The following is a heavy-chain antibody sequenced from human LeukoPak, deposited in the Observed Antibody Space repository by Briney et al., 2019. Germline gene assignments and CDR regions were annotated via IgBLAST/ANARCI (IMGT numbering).Heavy chain of an antibody. J-gene: IGHJ4*02. V-gene: IGHV5-51*01. CDR3: ARGGANEYVWGSYRFFDY. CDR2: IYPGDSAT. D-gene: IGHD3-16*02. CDR1: GYSFTSYW. Sequence: GASLKISCKASGYSFTSYWIGWVRPMPGKGLEWMGIIYPGDSATNYSPSLQGHVTISADKSITTAYLQWSSLTASDTAMYYCARGGANEYVWGSYRFFDYWGQGTLVTVSS.